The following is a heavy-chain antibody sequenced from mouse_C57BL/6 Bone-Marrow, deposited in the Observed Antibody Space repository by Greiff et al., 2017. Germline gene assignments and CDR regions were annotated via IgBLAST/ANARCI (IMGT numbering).Heavy chain of an antibody. D-gene: IGHD1-1*02. CDR1: GFNIKDDY. CDR3: SSFGGYYFDF. Sequence: DVQLQESGAEPVRPGASVKLSCTASGFNIKDDYIHWVKQRPEQGLEWIGWIDPEIGDTEYASKFQGKATITSDTSPNTAYLQRSSLTSEDTAVYFCSSFGGYYFDFWGQGTPLTVAS. J-gene: IGHJ2*01. V-gene: IGHV14-4*01. CDR2: IDPEIGDT.